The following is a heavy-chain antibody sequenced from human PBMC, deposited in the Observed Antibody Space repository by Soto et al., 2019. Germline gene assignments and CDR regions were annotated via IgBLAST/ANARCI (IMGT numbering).Heavy chain of an antibody. Sequence: SETLSLTCTVSGGSISSGGYYWSWIRQHPGKGLEWIGYIYYSGSTYYNPSLKSRVTISVDTSKNQFSLKLSSVTAADTAVYYCARSRGAAAGINWFDPWGQGTLVTVSS. CDR1: GGSISSGGYY. D-gene: IGHD6-13*01. J-gene: IGHJ5*02. V-gene: IGHV4-31*03. CDR3: ARSRGAAAGINWFDP. CDR2: IYYSGST.